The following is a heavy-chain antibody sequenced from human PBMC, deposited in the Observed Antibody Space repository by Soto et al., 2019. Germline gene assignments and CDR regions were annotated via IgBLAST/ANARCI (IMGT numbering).Heavy chain of an antibody. V-gene: IGHV1-2*04. J-gene: IGHJ6*02. CDR3: ARGGATSFGVVHYYYYGMDV. CDR1: GYTFTGYY. D-gene: IGHD3-3*01. CDR2: INPNSGGT. Sequence: ASVKVSCKASGYTFTGYYMHWVRQAPGQGLEWMGWINPNSGGTNYAQKFQGWVTMTKDTSISTAYMELSRLRSDDTAVYYCARGGATSFGVVHYYYYGMDVWGQGTTVTVSS.